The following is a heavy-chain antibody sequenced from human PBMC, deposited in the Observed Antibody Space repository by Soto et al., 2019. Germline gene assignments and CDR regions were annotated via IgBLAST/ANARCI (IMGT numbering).Heavy chain of an antibody. Sequence: GGSLRLSCAASGFIFSSYEMNWVRQAPGKGLEWVSYISSSGSIIYYADSVKGRFTISRDNAKSSLYLQMNSLRAEDTAVYYCARLRFLEWLLGSDYYGMDVWGQGTTVTVSS. J-gene: IGHJ6*02. CDR2: ISSSGSII. V-gene: IGHV3-48*03. CDR3: ARLRFLEWLLGSDYYGMDV. CDR1: GFIFSSYE. D-gene: IGHD3-3*01.